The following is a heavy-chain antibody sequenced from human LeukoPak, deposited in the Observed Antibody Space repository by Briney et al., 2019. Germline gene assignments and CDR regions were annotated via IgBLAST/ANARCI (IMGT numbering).Heavy chain of an antibody. CDR1: GYSFNSYW. J-gene: IGHJ4*02. CDR3: ARQTAMSRSGDY. V-gene: IGHV5-51*01. D-gene: IGHD7-27*01. Sequence: GESLKISCKASGYSFNSYWIGWVRQMPGKGLEWMGIIDPSDSEPRYTPSFQGQVTISVDKSLTTAYLQWNSLKASDTAMYYCARQTAMSRSGDYWGQGTLVTVSS. CDR2: IDPSDSEP.